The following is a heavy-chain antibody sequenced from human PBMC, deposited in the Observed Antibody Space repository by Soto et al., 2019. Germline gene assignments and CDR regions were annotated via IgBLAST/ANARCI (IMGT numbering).Heavy chain of an antibody. J-gene: IGHJ6*02. V-gene: IGHV3-30*09. CDR2: MSFDGTKK. D-gene: IGHD3-9*01. CDR1: GVIVSEFD. Sequence: QVQLVESGGGAVLPGMSLRLSCVASGVIVSEFDIHWVRQAPGKGLEWMAVMSFDGTKKFYADSVKGRFAISRDISENTVYLQMNSLRGEDTAVVFCARGPKRGSRGSRTKATVYYYGIDVWGQGATVTVS. CDR3: ARGPKRGSRGSRTKATVYYYGIDV.